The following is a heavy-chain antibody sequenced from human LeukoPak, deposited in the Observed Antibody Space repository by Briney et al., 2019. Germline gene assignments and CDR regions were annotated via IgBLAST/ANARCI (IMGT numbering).Heavy chain of an antibody. Sequence: SETLSLTCTVSGGSISSGDYYWSWIRQPPGKGLEWIGYIYYSGSTYYNPSLKSRVTISVDTSKNQFSLKLSSVTAADTAVYHCASGGIAARRGFDYWGQGTLVTVSS. CDR2: IYYSGST. J-gene: IGHJ4*02. D-gene: IGHD6-6*01. V-gene: IGHV4-30-4*08. CDR3: ASGGIAARRGFDY. CDR1: GGSISSGDYY.